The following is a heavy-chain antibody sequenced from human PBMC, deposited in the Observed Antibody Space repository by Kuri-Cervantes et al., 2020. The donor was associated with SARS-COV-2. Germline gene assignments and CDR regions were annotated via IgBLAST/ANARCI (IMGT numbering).Heavy chain of an antibody. D-gene: IGHD1-7*01. V-gene: IGHV4-34*01. J-gene: IGHJ3*02. CDR1: GGSTSSYY. CDR2: INHSGST. Sequence: GSLRLSCTVSGGSTSSYYWSWIRQPPGEGLEWIGEINHSGSTNYNPSLKSRVTISVDTSKNQFSLKLSSVTAADTAAYYRARGMELYIPRAFYIWGQGTMVTVSS. CDR3: ARGMELYIPRAFYI.